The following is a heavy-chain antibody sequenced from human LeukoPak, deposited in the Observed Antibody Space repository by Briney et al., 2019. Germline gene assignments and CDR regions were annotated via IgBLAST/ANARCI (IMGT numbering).Heavy chain of an antibody. D-gene: IGHD3-22*01. J-gene: IGHJ4*02. CDR3: ARKTDSGGQGDY. Sequence: SGGSLRLSCAASGFTVSRNYMSWVRQAPGKGLECVSVIYSGGNTYYTDSVKGRFTISRDNSKNTLYLQMNSPRAEDTAVYYCARKTDSGGQGDYWGPGTLVTVSS. CDR2: IYSGGNT. V-gene: IGHV3-66*01. CDR1: GFTVSRNY.